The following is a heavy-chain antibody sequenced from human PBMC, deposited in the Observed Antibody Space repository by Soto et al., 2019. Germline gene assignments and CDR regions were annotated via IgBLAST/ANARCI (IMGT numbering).Heavy chain of an antibody. D-gene: IGHD3-16*01. CDR1: GYTFTSYY. Sequence: EASVKVSCKASGYTFTSYYMHWVRQAPGQGLEWMGIINPSGGSTSYAQKFQGRVTMTRDTSTSTVYMELSSLRSEDTAVYYCARKRVFGSFGLNWFDPWGQGTLVTVSS. CDR2: INPSGGST. V-gene: IGHV1-46*01. CDR3: ARKRVFGSFGLNWFDP. J-gene: IGHJ5*02.